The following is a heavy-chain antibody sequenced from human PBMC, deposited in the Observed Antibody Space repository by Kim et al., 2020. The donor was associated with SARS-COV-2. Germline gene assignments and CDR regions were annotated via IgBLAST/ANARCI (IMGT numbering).Heavy chain of an antibody. CDR3: ARVKLYGVVAISYFDY. Sequence: SLKSRVTISVDRSKNQFSLKLSSVTAADTAVYYCARVKLYGVVAISYFDYWGQGTLVTVSS. D-gene: IGHD2-15*01. J-gene: IGHJ4*02. V-gene: IGHV4-30-2*01.